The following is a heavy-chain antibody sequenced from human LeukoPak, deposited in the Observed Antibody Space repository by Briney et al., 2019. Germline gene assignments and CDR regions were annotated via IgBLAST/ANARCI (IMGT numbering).Heavy chain of an antibody. CDR3: AFQVGGPQGDYFDY. CDR2: ISGSDST. D-gene: IGHD2-15*01. Sequence: GGSLRLSCAASGFTFSSYAMSWVRQAPGKGLEWVSAISGSDSTYYADSVKGRFTISRDNSKNTLYLQMNSLRAEDTAVYYCAFQVGGPQGDYFDYWGQGTLVTVSS. J-gene: IGHJ4*02. V-gene: IGHV3-23*01. CDR1: GFTFSSYA.